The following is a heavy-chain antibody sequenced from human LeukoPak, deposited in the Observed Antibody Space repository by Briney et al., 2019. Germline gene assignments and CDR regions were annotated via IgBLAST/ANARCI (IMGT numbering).Heavy chain of an antibody. CDR1: GFTFSSYG. CDR3: ARDGGDCSSTSCYNWFDP. D-gene: IGHD2-2*01. V-gene: IGHV3-30*03. J-gene: IGHJ5*02. Sequence: GRSLRLSCAASGFTFSSYGMHWVRQAPGKGLEWVAVISYDGSNKYYADSVKGRFTISRDNSKNTLYLQMNSLRAEDTAVYYCARDGGDCSSTSCYNWFDPWGQGTLVTVSS. CDR2: ISYDGSNK.